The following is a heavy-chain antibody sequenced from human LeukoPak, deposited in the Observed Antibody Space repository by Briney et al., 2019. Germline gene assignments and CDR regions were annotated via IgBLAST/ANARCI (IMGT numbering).Heavy chain of an antibody. Sequence: GGSLRLSCAASGFTFSSYGMYWVRQAPGKGLEWVAFIRYDGSNKYYADSVKGRFTISRDNSKNTLYLQMNSLRADDTAVYYCARVGYSSGWRAPDFDYWGQGTLVTVSS. CDR2: IRYDGSNK. CDR1: GFTFSSYG. CDR3: ARVGYSSGWRAPDFDY. D-gene: IGHD6-19*01. J-gene: IGHJ4*02. V-gene: IGHV3-30*02.